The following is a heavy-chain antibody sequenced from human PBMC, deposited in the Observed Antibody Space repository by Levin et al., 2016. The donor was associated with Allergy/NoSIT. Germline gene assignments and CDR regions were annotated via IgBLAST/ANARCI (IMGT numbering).Heavy chain of an antibody. CDR3: AGQYYYGSGAFDS. V-gene: IGHV4-39*07. Sequence: RQAPGKGLEWIGSIYYSGSTYYNPSLKSRVTMSVDTSKNHFSLKLSSVTAADTAVYYCAGQYYYGSGAFDSWGQGTLVTVSS. D-gene: IGHD3-10*01. J-gene: IGHJ4*02. CDR2: IYYSGST.